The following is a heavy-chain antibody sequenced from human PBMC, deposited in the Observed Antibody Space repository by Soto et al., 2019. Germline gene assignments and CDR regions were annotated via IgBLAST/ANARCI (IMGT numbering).Heavy chain of an antibody. CDR1: GYTFTSYG. J-gene: IGHJ3*02. CDR2: INAYNGNT. Sequence: QVQLVQSGTEVKKPGASVKVSCKASGYTFTSYGISWVRQAPGQGLEWMGWINAYNGNTNYAQKLQGRVTMTTDTSKSTAYMELTSLRSDDTAVYYCEINMVRGVEAFDIWGQGTMVTVSS. D-gene: IGHD3-10*01. CDR3: EINMVRGVEAFDI. V-gene: IGHV1-18*01.